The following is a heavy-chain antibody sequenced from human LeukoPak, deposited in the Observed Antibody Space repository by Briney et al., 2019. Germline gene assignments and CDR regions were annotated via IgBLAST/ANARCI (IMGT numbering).Heavy chain of an antibody. D-gene: IGHD3-10*01. Sequence: GGSLRLSCAASGFTFSSYAMHWVRQAPGKGLEYVSAISSNGGGTYYASSVKGRFTISRDNSKNTLYLQMGSLRAEDMAVYYCARRMGDSTYYYGSGRPRGGITIYYFDYWGQGTLVTVSS. CDR2: ISSNGGGT. CDR1: GFTFSSYA. V-gene: IGHV3-64*01. J-gene: IGHJ4*02. CDR3: ARRMGDSTYYYGSGRPRGGITIYYFDY.